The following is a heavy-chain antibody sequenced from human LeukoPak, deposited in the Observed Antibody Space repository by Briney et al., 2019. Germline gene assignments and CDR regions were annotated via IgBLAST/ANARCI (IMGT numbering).Heavy chain of an antibody. CDR2: ISYDGSNK. Sequence: GGSLRLSCAASGFTFSSYAMHWVRQAPGKGLEWVAVISYDGSNKYYADSVKGRFTISRDNSKNTLYLQMNSLRAEDTAVYYCARALSTVVDAFDIWGQGTMVTVSS. CDR3: ARALSTVVDAFDI. CDR1: GFTFSSYA. D-gene: IGHD4-23*01. V-gene: IGHV3-30-3*01. J-gene: IGHJ3*02.